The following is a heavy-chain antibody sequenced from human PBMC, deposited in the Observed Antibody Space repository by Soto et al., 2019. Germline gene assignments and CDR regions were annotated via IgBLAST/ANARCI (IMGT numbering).Heavy chain of an antibody. CDR3: TNPVHMTHFES. V-gene: IGHV3-21*04. CDR2: ISSSSSYI. J-gene: IGHJ4*02. D-gene: IGHD1-1*01. CDR1: GLIFRSYG. Sequence: EEALRLSCTASGLIFRSYGMNWFLQVPWKGLEWVSSISSSSSYIYYADSVKGRFAISRDNAKNTLYLQMNSLRAEDTAIYYGTNPVHMTHFESWGLGTWVNVSS.